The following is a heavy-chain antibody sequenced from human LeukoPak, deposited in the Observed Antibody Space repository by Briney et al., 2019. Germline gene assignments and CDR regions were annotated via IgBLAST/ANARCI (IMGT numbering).Heavy chain of an antibody. CDR1: EFSVNNNY. Sequence: GGSLRLSCTASEFSVNNNYISWVRQAPGRGLGWVSVIYSGDTTFYADSVKDRFTISRDNSKNTVYLQMNNLRGEDTAMYYRVREFYGPWGQGTLVTVSS. D-gene: IGHD4-17*01. CDR3: VREFYGP. V-gene: IGHV3-66*01. CDR2: IYSGDTT. J-gene: IGHJ5*02.